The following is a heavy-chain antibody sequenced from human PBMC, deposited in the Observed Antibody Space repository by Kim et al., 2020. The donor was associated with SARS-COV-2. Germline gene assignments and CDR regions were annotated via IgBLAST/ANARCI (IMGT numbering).Heavy chain of an antibody. D-gene: IGHD3-10*01. V-gene: IGHV3-49*03. Sequence: GGSLRRSCTASGFTFGDYAMSWFRQAPGKGLEWVGFIRSKAYGGTTEYAASVKGRFTISRDDSKSIAYLQMNSLKTEDTAVYYCTREGSGSYHGFDPWGQGTLVTVSS. CDR1: GFTFGDYA. J-gene: IGHJ5*02. CDR2: IRSKAYGGTT. CDR3: TREGSGSYHGFDP.